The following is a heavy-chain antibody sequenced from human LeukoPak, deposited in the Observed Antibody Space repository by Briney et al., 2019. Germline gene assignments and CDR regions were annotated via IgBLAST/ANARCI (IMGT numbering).Heavy chain of an antibody. Sequence: GGSLRLSCAGSGFSFSHYWMAWVRQAPGKGLEWVASINQDISRIHYVDSVKGRFTISRDNAKNSLFLQMNSLRVEDTAVYFCARLKDDVTKFDYWGQGTLVTVSS. CDR3: ARLKDDVTKFDY. J-gene: IGHJ4*02. CDR2: INQDISRI. D-gene: IGHD2-8*01. CDR1: GFSFSHYW. V-gene: IGHV3-7*01.